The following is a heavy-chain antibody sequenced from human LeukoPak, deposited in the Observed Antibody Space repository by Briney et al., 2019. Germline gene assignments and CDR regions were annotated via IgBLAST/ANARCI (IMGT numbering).Heavy chain of an antibody. V-gene: IGHV3-48*03. CDR3: ARVRAPSGEFDY. Sequence: GTSLRLSCAASGFTFSSYEMNWVRQAPGKGLEWVSYLSSSGSTIYYADSVKGRFTISRDNAKNSLYLQMNSLRAEDTAVYYCARVRAPSGEFDYWGQGTLVTVSS. CDR1: GFTFSSYE. J-gene: IGHJ4*02. CDR2: LSSSGSTI. D-gene: IGHD7-27*01.